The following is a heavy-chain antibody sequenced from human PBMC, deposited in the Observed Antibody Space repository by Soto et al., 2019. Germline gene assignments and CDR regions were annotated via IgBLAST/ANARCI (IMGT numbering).Heavy chain of an antibody. Sequence: SCPTLENPTHTLTLTCTFSGFSFITNGICLSLIRQPAVKALEWLALIDWDDDKFYVTSLKTRLTISRDTSKNQVVLTMTNMDPLDTATYYCARNFYDTGNYYARIDYWGPGTLVTVSS. J-gene: IGHJ4*02. CDR2: IDWDDDK. D-gene: IGHD3-10*01. CDR3: ARNFYDTGNYYARIDY. V-gene: IGHV2-70*01. CDR1: GFSFITNGIC.